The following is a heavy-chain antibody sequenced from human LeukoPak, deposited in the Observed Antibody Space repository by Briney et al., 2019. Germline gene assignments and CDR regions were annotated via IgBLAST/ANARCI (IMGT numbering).Heavy chain of an antibody. CDR1: GGSISSDTCY. CDR2: MYNSGST. D-gene: IGHD2-21*01. CDR3: VRERTMVGGADI. J-gene: IGHJ3*02. V-gene: IGHV4-61*02. Sequence: SETLSLTCTVSGGSISSDTCYWSWIRQPAGKGLEWIGRMYNSGSTNYSPSLKSRVTISVDTSNNQFSLRLSSVTAADTAVYYCVRERTMVGGADIWGQGTKVTVSS.